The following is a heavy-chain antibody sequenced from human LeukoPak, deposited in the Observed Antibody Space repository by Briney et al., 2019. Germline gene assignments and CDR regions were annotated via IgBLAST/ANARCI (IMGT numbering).Heavy chain of an antibody. CDR3: ARVLRYFDWLLYGFDY. CDR2: ISSSGSTI. D-gene: IGHD3-9*01. Sequence: GGSLRLSCAASGFTFSNYWMSWVRQAPGKGVEWVSYISSSGSTIYYADSVKGRFTISRDNAKNSLYLQMNSLRAEDTAVYYCARVLRYFDWLLYGFDYWGQGTLVTVSS. J-gene: IGHJ4*02. V-gene: IGHV3-11*01. CDR1: GFTFSNYW.